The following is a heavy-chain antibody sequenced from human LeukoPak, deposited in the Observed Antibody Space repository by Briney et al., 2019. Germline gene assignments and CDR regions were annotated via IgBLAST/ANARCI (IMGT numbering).Heavy chain of an antibody. Sequence: PSETLSLTCVVYGDSISSGAYSWSWIRQPPGKGLEWIGYIFHTGSTFYNPSLKSRVTISVDNSKNQFSLRLNSVTAADTAVYYCARGLWFANAPGSWLDPWGQGTLVTVSS. D-gene: IGHD3-10*01. CDR3: ARGLWFANAPGSWLDP. CDR1: GDSISSGAYS. V-gene: IGHV4-30-2*01. J-gene: IGHJ5*02. CDR2: IFHTGST.